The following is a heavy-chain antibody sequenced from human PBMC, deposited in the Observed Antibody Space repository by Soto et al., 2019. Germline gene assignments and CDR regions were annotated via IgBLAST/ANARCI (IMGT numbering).Heavy chain of an antibody. CDR3: ARRRGFPYYYGMDV. Sequence: SETLSLTCAVSGGSISSGGYSWSWIRQPPGKGLEWIGYIYHSGSTYYNPSLKSRVTISVDRSKNQFSLKLSSVTAADTAVYYCARRRGFPYYYGMDVWGQGTTVTVAS. V-gene: IGHV4-30-2*01. CDR1: GGSISSGGYS. J-gene: IGHJ6*02. CDR2: IYHSGST. D-gene: IGHD5-12*01.